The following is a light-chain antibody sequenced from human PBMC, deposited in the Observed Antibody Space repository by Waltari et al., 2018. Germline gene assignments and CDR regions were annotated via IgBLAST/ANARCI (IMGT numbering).Light chain of an antibody. V-gene: IGKV4-1*01. CDR1: QSILDNSNNKNN. Sequence: DIVMTQSPDSLAVSLGERATINCRSSQSILDNSNNKNNLTWSQQKPGQAPKLLIYWAATREDGVPARFSGSGSGTNFTLTISSLQAEDVAVYYCQQHYSSPLTFGGGTKVEL. CDR3: QQHYSSPLT. CDR2: WAA. J-gene: IGKJ4*01.